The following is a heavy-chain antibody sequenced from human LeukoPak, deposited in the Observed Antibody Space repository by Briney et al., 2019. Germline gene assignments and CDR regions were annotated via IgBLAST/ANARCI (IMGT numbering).Heavy chain of an antibody. D-gene: IGHD3-9*01. CDR3: ARVGARYFDWSKEDAFDI. CDR2: IYTSGST. CDR1: GGSISSGSYY. J-gene: IGHJ3*02. Sequence: SETLSLTCTVSGGSISSGSYYWSWIRQPAGKGLEWIGRIYTSGSTNYNPSLKSRVTISVDTSKNQFSLKLSSVTAADTAVYYCARVGARYFDWSKEDAFDIWGQGTMVTVSS. V-gene: IGHV4-61*02.